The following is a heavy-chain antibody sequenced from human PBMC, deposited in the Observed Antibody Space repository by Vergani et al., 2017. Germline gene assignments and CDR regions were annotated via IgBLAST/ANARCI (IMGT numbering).Heavy chain of an antibody. CDR2: ISYDGSNK. V-gene: IGHV3-30*04. Sequence: VQLVESGGGLVQPGGSLRLSCAASGFTFSSYAMSWVRQAPGKGLEWVAVISYDGSNKYYADSVKGRFTISRDNSKNTLYLQMNSLRAEDTAVYYCARDGGVGSSPYWYFDLWGRGTLVTVSS. D-gene: IGHD6-13*01. J-gene: IGHJ2*01. CDR3: ARDGGVGSSPYWYFDL. CDR1: GFTFSSYA.